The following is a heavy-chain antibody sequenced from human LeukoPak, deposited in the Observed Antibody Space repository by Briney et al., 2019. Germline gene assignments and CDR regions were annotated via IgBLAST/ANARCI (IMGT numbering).Heavy chain of an antibody. CDR1: GFTFSSYG. V-gene: IGHV3-21*01. D-gene: IGHD3-22*01. CDR2: ISSSSSYI. CDR3: ARDSDDSSGYPPYFDY. J-gene: IGHJ4*02. Sequence: GGSLRLSCAASGFTFSSYGMHWVRQAPGKGLEWVSSISSSSSYIYYADSVKGRFTISRDNAKNSLYLQMNSLRAEDTAVYYCARDSDDSSGYPPYFDYWGQGTLVTVSS.